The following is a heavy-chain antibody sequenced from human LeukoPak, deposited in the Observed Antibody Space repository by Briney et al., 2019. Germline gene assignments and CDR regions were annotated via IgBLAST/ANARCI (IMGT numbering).Heavy chain of an antibody. D-gene: IGHD2-2*01. CDR1: GFTFSNYW. J-gene: IGHJ6*04. Sequence: GGSLRLSCAASGFTFSNYWMHWVRQAPGKGLVWVSRINSDGSTTSYADSVKGRFTIYRCNAKNTLYLQMNRLRAEDTAVYYCARDYCSSTSCFPDVWGKGTTVTVSS. CDR3: ARDYCSSTSCFPDV. V-gene: IGHV3-74*01. CDR2: INSDGSTT.